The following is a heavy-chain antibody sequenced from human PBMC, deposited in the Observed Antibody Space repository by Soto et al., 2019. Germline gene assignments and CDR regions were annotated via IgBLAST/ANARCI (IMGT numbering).Heavy chain of an antibody. CDR3: ARGRGGTYDAFDI. Sequence: SETLSLTCTVSGDSFGSGSYYWCWLRQHPGKGLEWIGYIYTSRTTYYNPSLKSRVTIFLDTSKNQFSLRLSSVTAADTAVYYCARGRGGTYDAFDIWGQGILVTVSS. J-gene: IGHJ3*02. D-gene: IGHD1-26*01. CDR1: GDSFGSGSYY. CDR2: IYTSRTT. V-gene: IGHV4-61*01.